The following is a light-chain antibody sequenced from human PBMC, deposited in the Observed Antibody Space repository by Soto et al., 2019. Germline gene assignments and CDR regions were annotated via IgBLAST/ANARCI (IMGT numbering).Light chain of an antibody. CDR1: SSDVGGYNY. CDR2: EVN. Sequence: SALTKPASVSGYPGQSITISCPGRSSDVGGYNYVSWYQQHPGKAPKLMIYEVNKRPSGVPDRFSGSKSGNTASLTVSGLQAEDEADYYCSSYAGSSNVFGTGTKVTVL. CDR3: SSYAGSSNV. V-gene: IGLV2-8*01. J-gene: IGLJ1*01.